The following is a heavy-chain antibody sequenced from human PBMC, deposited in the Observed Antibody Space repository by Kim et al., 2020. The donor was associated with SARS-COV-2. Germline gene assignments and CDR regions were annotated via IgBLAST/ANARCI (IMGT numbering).Heavy chain of an antibody. D-gene: IGHD3-10*01. CDR3: ARIVVTTVRGYYYYYGMDV. CDR1: GFSLSTSGMC. Sequence: SGPTLVNPTQTLTLTCTFSGFSLSTSGMCVSWIRQPPGKALEWLARIDWDDDKYYSTSLKTRLTISKDTSKNQVVLTMTNMDPVDTATYYCARIVVTTVRGYYYYYGMDVWCQGTTVTVSS. V-gene: IGHV2-70*11. J-gene: IGHJ6*02. CDR2: IDWDDDK.